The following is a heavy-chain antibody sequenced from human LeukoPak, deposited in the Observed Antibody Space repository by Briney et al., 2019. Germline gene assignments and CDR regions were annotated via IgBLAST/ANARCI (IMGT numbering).Heavy chain of an antibody. V-gene: IGHV5-51*01. J-gene: IGHJ4*02. D-gene: IGHD6-19*01. CDR2: IYPGDSDT. CDR1: GYSFTSYW. CDR3: ARAAPYSSGWYYFDY. Sequence: GESLKISCKGSGYSFTSYWIGWVRQMPGKGLEWMGIIYPGDSDTRYSPSFQGQVTISADKSISTAYLQWSSLKASDTAMYYCARAAPYSSGWYYFDYWGQGTLVTVSS.